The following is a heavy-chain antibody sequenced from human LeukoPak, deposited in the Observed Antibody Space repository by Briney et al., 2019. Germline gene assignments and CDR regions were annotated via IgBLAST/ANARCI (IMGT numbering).Heavy chain of an antibody. CDR3: ARSSRFDWLLYFDS. CDR1: GYTFTSYG. Sequence: ASVKVSCKASGYTFTSYGINWVRQAPGQGLEWMGWISGYNGNTIYAENLQGRVTMTTDTSTSKAYIELGSLRSDDTAVFYCARSSRFDWLLYFDSWGQGTLVTVFS. J-gene: IGHJ4*02. CDR2: ISGYNGNT. V-gene: IGHV1-18*01. D-gene: IGHD3-9*01.